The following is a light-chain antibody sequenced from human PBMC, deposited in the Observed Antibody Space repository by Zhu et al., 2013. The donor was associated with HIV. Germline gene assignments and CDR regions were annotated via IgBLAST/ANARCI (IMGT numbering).Light chain of an antibody. Sequence: EIVLTQSPGTLSLSPGEGATLSCRASQTVSNNYLGWYQQKLGQAPRLLIYGASSRATGVPDRFSGSGSGTDFTLTISRLEPEDFAVYYCHQYGRTPFTFGPGTKVDVK. V-gene: IGKV3-20*01. CDR3: HQYGRTPFT. CDR1: QTVSNNY. J-gene: IGKJ3*01. CDR2: GAS.